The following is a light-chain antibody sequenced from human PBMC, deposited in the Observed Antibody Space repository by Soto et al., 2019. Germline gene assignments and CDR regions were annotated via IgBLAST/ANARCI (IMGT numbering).Light chain of an antibody. CDR2: KVS. Sequence: DVVMTQSPLSLPVTLGQPASISCRSSESLVYSDGNTYLNWFQQRPGQSPRRLFYKVSNRDSGVPDRFSGSGSGTDFTLKISRVEAEDVGLYYCMQGTPWPETFGQGTKVEIK. CDR3: MQGTPWPET. V-gene: IGKV2-30*01. J-gene: IGKJ1*01. CDR1: ESLVYSDGNTY.